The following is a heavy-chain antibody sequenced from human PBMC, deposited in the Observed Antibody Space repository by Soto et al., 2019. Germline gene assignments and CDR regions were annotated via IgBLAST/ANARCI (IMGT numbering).Heavy chain of an antibody. J-gene: IGHJ4*02. CDR3: ARRDYYDSTAYFY. D-gene: IGHD3-22*01. Sequence: GESLKISCKGSGYTFTDFWIAWVRQMPGKGLEWMGLVYPDDSDTRYSPSLQGQVTISADKSISTAYLQWRSLKASDTAMYYCARRDYYDSTAYFYWGQGTLVTVPQ. CDR2: VYPDDSDT. CDR1: GYTFTDFW. V-gene: IGHV5-51*01.